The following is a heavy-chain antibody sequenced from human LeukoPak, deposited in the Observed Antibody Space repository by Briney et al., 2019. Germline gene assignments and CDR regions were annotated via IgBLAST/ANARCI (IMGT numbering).Heavy chain of an antibody. J-gene: IGHJ4*02. CDR1: GGSISSGGYY. CDR2: IYDSGST. Sequence: SQTLSLTCTVSGGSISSGGYYWSWIRQHPGKGLEWIGYIYDSGSTYYNPSLKSRVTISVDTSKNQFSLKLSSVTAADTAVYYCARQGYYGSGSYYNEGYYFDYWGQGTLVTVSS. V-gene: IGHV4-31*03. CDR3: ARQGYYGSGSYYNEGYYFDY. D-gene: IGHD3-10*01.